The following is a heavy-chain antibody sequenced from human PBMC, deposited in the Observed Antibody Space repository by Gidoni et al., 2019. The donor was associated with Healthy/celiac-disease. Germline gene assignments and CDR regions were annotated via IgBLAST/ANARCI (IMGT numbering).Heavy chain of an antibody. CDR3: AKEPVSSGKLNWFDP. J-gene: IGHJ5*02. Sequence: EVQLLESGGGLVQPGGSLRLSCAASGFTFSSYAMSWVRQAPGKGLEWVSAISGSGGSTYYADSVKGRFTISRDNSKNTLYLKMNSLRVEDTAVYYCAKEPVSSGKLNWFDPWGQGTLVTVSS. D-gene: IGHD6-6*01. V-gene: IGHV3-23*01. CDR1: GFTFSSYA. CDR2: ISGSGGST.